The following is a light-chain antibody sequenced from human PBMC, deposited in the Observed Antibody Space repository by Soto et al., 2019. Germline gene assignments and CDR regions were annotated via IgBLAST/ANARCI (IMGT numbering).Light chain of an antibody. CDR3: HKYNSALLT. V-gene: IGKV1-27*01. J-gene: IGKJ5*01. CDR1: QGIYNY. Sequence: DIQMTQSASSLTACVGDRVTITCRASQGIYNYLAWYQQKPGKAPKLLIYAASTLEAGVPARFSGSGSGTDFTLTISSLQPEDVATYYCHKYNSALLTFGQGTRLEIK. CDR2: AAS.